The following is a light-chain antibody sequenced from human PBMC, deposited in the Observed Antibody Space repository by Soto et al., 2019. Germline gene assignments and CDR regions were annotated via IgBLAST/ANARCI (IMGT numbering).Light chain of an antibody. J-gene: IGKJ1*01. CDR3: LQDYSYPRT. Sequence: AIQMTQSPSSLSASVGDRVTITCRASQGIRNDLGWYQQKPGEAPKLLIYAVSHLQSGVPSRFSGSGSGPDFTLTISSLQPEDFATYYCLQDYSYPRTFGQGTKVEIK. CDR1: QGIRND. V-gene: IGKV1-6*01. CDR2: AVS.